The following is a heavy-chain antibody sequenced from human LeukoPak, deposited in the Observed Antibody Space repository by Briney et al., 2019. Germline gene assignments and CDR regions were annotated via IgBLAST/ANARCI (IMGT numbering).Heavy chain of an antibody. CDR1: GFTFSDYY. CDR3: ARGVGTSSWPY. D-gene: IGHD6-13*01. Sequence: MAGGSLRLSCAASGFTFSDYYMSWIRQAPGKGLEWVSYISSSSSYTNYADSVKGRFTISRDNAKNSLYLQMNSLRAEDTAVYYCARGVGTSSWPYWGQGTLVTVSS. J-gene: IGHJ4*02. CDR2: ISSSSSYT. V-gene: IGHV3-11*05.